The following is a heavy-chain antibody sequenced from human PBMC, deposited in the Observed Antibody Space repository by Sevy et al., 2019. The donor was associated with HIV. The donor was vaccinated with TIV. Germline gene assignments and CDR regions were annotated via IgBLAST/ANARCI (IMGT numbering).Heavy chain of an antibody. J-gene: IGHJ4*02. CDR3: ARHGSWSFYFDY. V-gene: IGHV4-39*01. CDR2: IYYTATT. Sequence: SETLSLTCSVSDDSISSSNYFWGWIRQPPGKGLEWIGSIYYTATTYYNPSLKSRFPLSVDTSKKQFSLKLSSVTAADTAVYYCARHGSWSFYFDYWGQGILVTVSS. CDR1: DDSISSSNYF. D-gene: IGHD6-13*01.